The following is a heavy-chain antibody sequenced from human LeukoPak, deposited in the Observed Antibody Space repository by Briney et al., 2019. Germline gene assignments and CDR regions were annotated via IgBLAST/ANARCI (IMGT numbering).Heavy chain of an antibody. Sequence: SETLSLTCTVSGGSISSYYWGWIRQPPGKGLEWIGSIYSSGSTYYNPSLKSRGTISVDTSKNQFSLKVSSVTAADTAVYYCASDPVAVAGTSGANYWGQGILVTVSS. V-gene: IGHV4-39*01. J-gene: IGHJ4*02. CDR1: GGSISSYY. CDR2: IYSSGST. CDR3: ASDPVAVAGTSGANY. D-gene: IGHD6-19*01.